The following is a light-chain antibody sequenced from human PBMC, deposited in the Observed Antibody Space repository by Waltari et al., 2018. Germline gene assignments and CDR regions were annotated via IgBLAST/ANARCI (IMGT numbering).Light chain of an antibody. CDR3: QQYYKSPLT. CDR1: QGISTS. CDR2: DSS. J-gene: IGKJ1*01. V-gene: IGKV1-NL1*01. Sequence: DFQMTQSPPSLSASLGDRVPLTRRASQGISTSFAWYQQKPGKATKLLLHDSSTLEGGVPTRCSSSGSRTDYTLTSTSLQPEDFATYYCQQYYKSPLTFGQGTKVEIK.